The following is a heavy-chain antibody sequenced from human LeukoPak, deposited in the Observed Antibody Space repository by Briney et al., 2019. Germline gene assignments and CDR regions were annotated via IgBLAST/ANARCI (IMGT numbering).Heavy chain of an antibody. Sequence: HPGGSLRLSCAASGFTFDDYTMHWVRQAPGKGLEWVSLISWDGGSTYHADSVKGRFTISRDNSKNSLYLQMNSLRTEDTALYYCAKEGYSYGYYYYYYMDVWGKGTTVTVSS. D-gene: IGHD5-18*01. CDR3: AKEGYSYGYYYYYYMDV. CDR2: ISWDGGST. CDR1: GFTFDDYT. J-gene: IGHJ6*03. V-gene: IGHV3-43*01.